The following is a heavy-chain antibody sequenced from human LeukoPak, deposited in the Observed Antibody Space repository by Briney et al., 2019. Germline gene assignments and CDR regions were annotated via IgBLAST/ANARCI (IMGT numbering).Heavy chain of an antibody. V-gene: IGHV3-48*03. Sequence: GGSLRLSCAASGFTFSSYEMNWVRQAPGKGLEWVSYISSSGSTIYYADSVKGRFTISRDNAKNSLYLQMNSLRAEDTAVYYCARVRGKAFDIWGQGTMVTVSS. D-gene: IGHD3-10*01. CDR3: ARVRGKAFDI. J-gene: IGHJ3*02. CDR2: ISSSGSTI. CDR1: GFTFSSYE.